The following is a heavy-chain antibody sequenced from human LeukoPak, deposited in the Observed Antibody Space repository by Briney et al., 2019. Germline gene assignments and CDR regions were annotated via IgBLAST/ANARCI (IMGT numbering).Heavy chain of an antibody. CDR3: AKARGSALGGFGDFDY. Sequence: GGSLRLSCAASGFTFSSYAMHWVRQAPGKGLEWVSGISWNSGSIGYADSVKGRFTISRDNAKNSLYLQMNSLRAEDTALYYCAKARGSALGGFGDFDYWGQGTLVTVSS. CDR1: GFTFSSYA. D-gene: IGHD3-10*01. J-gene: IGHJ4*02. V-gene: IGHV3-9*01. CDR2: ISWNSGSI.